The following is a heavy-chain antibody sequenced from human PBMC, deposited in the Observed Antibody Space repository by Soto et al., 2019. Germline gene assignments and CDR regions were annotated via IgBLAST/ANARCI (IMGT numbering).Heavy chain of an antibody. D-gene: IGHD4-17*01. J-gene: IGHJ6*02. CDR3: ARDTGDYSPVSCNHYYRLAV. V-gene: IGHV6-1*01. CDR1: GDSFASNSAA. Sequence: SQTPSRTGAISGDSFASNSAAWNWIRQSPSRGLEWLGRTYDRSKWYNDYAVSVKSRITINPDTSKNQFSLQLNSVTPEDTAVYYCARDTGDYSPVSCNHYYRLAVCGQRTTVLVSS. CDR2: TYDRSKWYN.